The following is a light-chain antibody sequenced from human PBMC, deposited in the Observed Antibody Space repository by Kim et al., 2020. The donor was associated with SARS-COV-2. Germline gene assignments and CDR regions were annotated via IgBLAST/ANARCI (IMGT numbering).Light chain of an antibody. CDR3: QQRKYWPPIT. CDR2: DSS. Sequence: SPGERATRSCRASQNINIYLAWYQQKPGQAPRLLIYDSSNRATGIPARFSGSGSGTDFTLTISSLEPEDFAIYYCQQRKYWPPITFGQGTRLEIK. J-gene: IGKJ5*01. CDR1: QNINIY. V-gene: IGKV3-11*01.